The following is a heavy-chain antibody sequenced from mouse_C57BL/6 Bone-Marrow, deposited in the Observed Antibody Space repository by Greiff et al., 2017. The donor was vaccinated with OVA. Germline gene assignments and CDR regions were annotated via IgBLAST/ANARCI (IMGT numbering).Heavy chain of an antibody. J-gene: IGHJ4*01. CDR1: GFTFSSYA. D-gene: IGHD3-2*02. CDR3: ARDQGELDY. V-gene: IGHV5-4*01. Sequence: EVKLMESGGGLVKPGGSLKLSCAASGFTFSSYAMSWVRQTPEKRLEWVATISDGGSYTYYPDNVKGRFTISRDNAKNNLYLQMSHLKSEDTAMYYCARDQGELDYWGQGTSVTVSS. CDR2: ISDGGSYT.